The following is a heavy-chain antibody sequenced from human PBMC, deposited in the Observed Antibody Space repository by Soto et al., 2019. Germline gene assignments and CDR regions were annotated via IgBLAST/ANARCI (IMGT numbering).Heavy chain of an antibody. D-gene: IGHD3-3*01. V-gene: IGHV3-64*01. Sequence: GGSLRLSCSAPGFTFSSYAMHWVRQAPGKGLEYVSAISSNGGSTYYANSVKGRFTISRDNSKNTLYLQMGSLRAEDMAVYYCARGDYDFWSGYSQHPPDHWGQGTLVTVSS. CDR2: ISSNGGST. J-gene: IGHJ4*02. CDR3: ARGDYDFWSGYSQHPPDH. CDR1: GFTFSSYA.